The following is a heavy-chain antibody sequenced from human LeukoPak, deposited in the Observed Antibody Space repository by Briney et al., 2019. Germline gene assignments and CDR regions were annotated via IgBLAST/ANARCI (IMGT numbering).Heavy chain of an antibody. Sequence: ASVKVSCKASGYTFTGYYLNWVRQAPGQGLEWMGWINPNSGGTNYAQKFQGRVTMTRDTSISTAYMELSRLRSDDTAVYYCARVVRGVMGATYYFDYWGQGTLVTVSS. V-gene: IGHV1-2*02. CDR2: INPNSGGT. D-gene: IGHD3-10*01. CDR3: ARVVRGVMGATYYFDY. CDR1: GYTFTGYY. J-gene: IGHJ4*02.